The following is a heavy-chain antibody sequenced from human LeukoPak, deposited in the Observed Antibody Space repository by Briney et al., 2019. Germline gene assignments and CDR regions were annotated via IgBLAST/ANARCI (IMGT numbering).Heavy chain of an antibody. J-gene: IGHJ4*02. CDR2: ISSDGGTE. CDR3: ATLGHPFDY. V-gene: IGHV3-48*03. Sequence: GGSLRLSCAASGFTFSDFEMNWVRQAPGKGLEWISYISSDGGTELYADSVRGRFTISRDNAKDSLYLQMNSPTAEDTAVYYCATLGHPFDYWGQGRLVTVSS. CDR1: GFTFSDFE.